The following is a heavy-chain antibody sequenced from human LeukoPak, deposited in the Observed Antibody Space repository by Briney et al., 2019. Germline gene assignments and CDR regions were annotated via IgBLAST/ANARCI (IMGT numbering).Heavy chain of an antibody. CDR3: AKRPSDYGDYVTYFDY. CDR2: ISDDGRNK. J-gene: IGHJ4*02. D-gene: IGHD4-17*01. V-gene: IGHV3-30*18. CDR1: GFSFISYG. Sequence: QSGGSLRLSCAASGFSFISYGMHWVRQALGKGLEWVGVISDDGRNKKYADSVKGRFTISRDNSKDTLYLQMNSLRDEDTAVYYCAKRPSDYGDYVTYFDYWGQGTLVTVSS.